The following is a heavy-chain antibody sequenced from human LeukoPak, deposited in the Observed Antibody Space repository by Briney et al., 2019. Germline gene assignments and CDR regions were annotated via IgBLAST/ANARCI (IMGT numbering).Heavy chain of an antibody. CDR1: GGTFSSYA. V-gene: IGHV1-69*05. CDR2: IIPIFVTA. D-gene: IGHD2-2*01. J-gene: IGHJ6*03. Sequence: SVKVSCKASGGTFSSYAISWVRQAPGQGLEWMGGIIPIFVTANYAQKFQGRVTITTDESTSTAYMELSSLRSEDTAVYYCARGRYLSRVRDCSSTSCYYSYYYYYMDVWGKGTTVTVSS. CDR3: ARGRYLSRVRDCSSTSCYYSYYYYYMDV.